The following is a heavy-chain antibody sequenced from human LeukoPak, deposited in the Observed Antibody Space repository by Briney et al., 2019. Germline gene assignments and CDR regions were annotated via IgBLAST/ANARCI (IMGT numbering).Heavy chain of an antibody. Sequence: PSETLSLTCTVSGGSISSSSYYWGWIRQPPGKGLEWIGYIYYSGSTNYNPSLKSRVTISGDTSKNQFSLKLRSVTTADTAVYYCASNYDSSGYYFDYWGQGTLVTVSS. V-gene: IGHV4-61*05. CDR3: ASNYDSSGYYFDY. D-gene: IGHD3-22*01. CDR1: GGSISSSSYY. J-gene: IGHJ4*02. CDR2: IYYSGST.